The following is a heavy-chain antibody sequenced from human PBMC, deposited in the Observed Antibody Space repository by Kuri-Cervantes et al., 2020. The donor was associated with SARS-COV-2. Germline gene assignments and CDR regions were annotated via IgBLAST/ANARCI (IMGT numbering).Heavy chain of an antibody. CDR1: GFTFSSYD. J-gene: IGHJ6*02. D-gene: IGHD6-13*01. Sequence: GESLKISCAASGFTFSSYDMHWVRQATGKGLEWVSAIGTAGDTYYPGSVKGRFTISRENAKNSLYLQMNSLRAGDTAVYYCARGSHGTAASNPYYYYYGMDVWGQGTTVTVSS. CDR3: ARGSHGTAASNPYYYYYGMDV. V-gene: IGHV3-13*04. CDR2: IGTAGDT.